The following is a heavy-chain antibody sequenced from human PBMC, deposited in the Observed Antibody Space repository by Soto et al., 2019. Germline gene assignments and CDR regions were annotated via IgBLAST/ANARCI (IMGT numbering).Heavy chain of an antibody. CDR1: GFTFSSYG. J-gene: IGHJ4*02. CDR3: AKVPSAAPRSGSYSTY. CDR2: ISYDGSNK. V-gene: IGHV3-30*18. Sequence: GGSLRLSCAASGFTFSSYGMHWVRQAPGKGLEWVAVISYDGSNKYYAASVKGRFTISRDNSKNTLYLQMNSLRAEDTAVYYCAKVPSAAPRSGSYSTYWGQGTLVTVSS. D-gene: IGHD3-10*01.